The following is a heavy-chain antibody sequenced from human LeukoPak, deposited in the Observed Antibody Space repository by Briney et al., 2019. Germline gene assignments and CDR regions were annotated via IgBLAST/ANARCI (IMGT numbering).Heavy chain of an antibody. Sequence: GGSLRLSCAASGFTFSIYAMTWVRQAPGEGLEWVSTISGSGDNTFYADSVKGRFTISRDNSKNTLYLQMNSLRAEDTAVYYCARDGEPHGYYDSSGYHDYWGQGTLVTVSS. D-gene: IGHD3-22*01. CDR3: ARDGEPHGYYDSSGYHDY. V-gene: IGHV3-23*01. CDR1: GFTFSIYA. CDR2: ISGSGDNT. J-gene: IGHJ4*02.